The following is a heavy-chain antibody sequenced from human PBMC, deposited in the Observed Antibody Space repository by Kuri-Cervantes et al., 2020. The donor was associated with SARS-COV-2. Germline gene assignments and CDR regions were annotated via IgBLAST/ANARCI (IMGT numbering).Heavy chain of an antibody. CDR1: GFSLSTSGVG. Sequence: SGPTLVKPTQTLTLTCTFSGFSLSTSGVGVGWIRQPPGKALEWLALIYWDDDKRYGPSLKSRLTITKDTSKNQVVLTMTNMDPVDTATYYCARIQATTVIADYWGQGTLVTVS. CDR3: ARIQATTVIADY. J-gene: IGHJ4*02. D-gene: IGHD4-11*01. V-gene: IGHV2-5*05. CDR2: IYWDDDK.